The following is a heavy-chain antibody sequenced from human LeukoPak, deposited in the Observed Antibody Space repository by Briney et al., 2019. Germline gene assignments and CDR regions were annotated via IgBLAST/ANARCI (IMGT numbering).Heavy chain of an antibody. CDR3: ARDYHYYDSSGYYYYYGMDV. D-gene: IGHD3-22*01. V-gene: IGHV3-21*01. CDR2: ISSSSSYI. J-gene: IGHJ6*02. Sequence: GGSLRLSCAPSGFIVTNTWMSWVRQAPGKGLEWVSPISSSSSYIYYADSVKGRFTISRDNAKNSLYLQMNSLRAEDTAVYYCARDYHYYDSSGYYYYYGMDVWGQGTTVTVSS. CDR1: GFIVTNTW.